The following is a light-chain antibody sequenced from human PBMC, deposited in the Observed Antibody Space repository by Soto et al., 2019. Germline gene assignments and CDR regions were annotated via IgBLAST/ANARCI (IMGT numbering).Light chain of an antibody. CDR1: SSNIGAGFD. J-gene: IGLJ1*01. V-gene: IGLV1-40*01. Sequence: QSVLTQPPSGSGAPGQRVTISRTGTSSNIGAGFDVHWYQQLPGTAPKLLISGNFNRPSGVPDRFSGSKSGTSASLAITGLQAEDEVDYYCQSYDSSLSGYVFGTGTKVTVL. CDR2: GNF. CDR3: QSYDSSLSGYV.